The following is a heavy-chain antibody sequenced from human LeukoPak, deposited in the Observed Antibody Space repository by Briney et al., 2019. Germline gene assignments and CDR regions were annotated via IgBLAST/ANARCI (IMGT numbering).Heavy chain of an antibody. CDR3: AREVYYYDSSGYYGVDY. Sequence: GGSLRLSCAASGFTVSSNYMSWVRQAPGKGLEWGSVIYSGGSTYYADSVKGRFTISRDNSKNTLYLQMNSLRAEDTAVYYCAREVYYYDSSGYYGVDYWGQGTLVTVSS. J-gene: IGHJ4*02. CDR1: GFTVSSNY. CDR2: IYSGGST. V-gene: IGHV3-66*02. D-gene: IGHD3-22*01.